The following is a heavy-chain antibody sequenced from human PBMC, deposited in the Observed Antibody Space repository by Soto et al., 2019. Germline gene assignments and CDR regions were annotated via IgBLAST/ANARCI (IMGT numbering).Heavy chain of an antibody. CDR1: GYIFIGYW. D-gene: IGHD2-15*01. J-gene: IGHJ4*02. V-gene: IGHV5-51*01. Sequence: EVQLVQSGAEVKKPGESLKISCKASGYIFIGYWIGWVRQMPGKGLEWMGIVYPRDSDTRYSPSFQGQVTISADRSTGTAFLQWRSLKASDTALYYCARPPLPGYSIHFNSWGQGTLVTVSS. CDR3: ARPPLPGYSIHFNS. CDR2: VYPRDSDT.